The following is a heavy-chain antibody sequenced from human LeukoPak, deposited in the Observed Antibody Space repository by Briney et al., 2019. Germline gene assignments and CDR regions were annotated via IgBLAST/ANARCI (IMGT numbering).Heavy chain of an antibody. Sequence: GGSLRLSCAASGFTFDDYAMHWVRQAPGKGLEWVSGISWNSGSIGYADSVKGRFTIPRDNAKNSLYLQMNSLRAEDTALYYCAKANYDFWSGPYFDYWGQGTLVTVSS. V-gene: IGHV3-9*01. D-gene: IGHD3-3*01. CDR3: AKANYDFWSGPYFDY. J-gene: IGHJ4*02. CDR1: GFTFDDYA. CDR2: ISWNSGSI.